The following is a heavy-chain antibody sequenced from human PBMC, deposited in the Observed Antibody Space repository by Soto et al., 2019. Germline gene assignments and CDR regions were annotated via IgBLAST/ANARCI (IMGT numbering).Heavy chain of an antibody. V-gene: IGHV4-59*01. J-gene: IGHJ4*02. D-gene: IGHD3-3*01. CDR3: ARAPSIVAIFGWYYFDY. CDR1: GGSISNYY. Sequence: SQTLSLTCTVSGGSISNYYWSWTRQPPGKGLEWIGYIYYSGSTNYNPSLQSRATISVDMSKNQFSLKLSSVTAADTAVYYCARAPSIVAIFGWYYFDYWGQGALVTVSS. CDR2: IYYSGST.